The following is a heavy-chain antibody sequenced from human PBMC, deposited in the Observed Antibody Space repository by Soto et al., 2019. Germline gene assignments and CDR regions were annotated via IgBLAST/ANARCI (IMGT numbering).Heavy chain of an antibody. V-gene: IGHV3-23*01. CDR1: GFTFSSYA. CDR2: ISGSGGST. J-gene: IGHJ4*02. Sequence: EVQLLESGGGLVQPGGSLRLSCAASGFTFSSYAMSWVRQAPGKGLEWVSAISGSGGSTYYADSVKGRFTISRDNSKNTLYLQMNSLRAEDTAVYYCAKEGNYDILTGYSPGYWGQGTLVTVSS. D-gene: IGHD3-9*01. CDR3: AKEGNYDILTGYSPGY.